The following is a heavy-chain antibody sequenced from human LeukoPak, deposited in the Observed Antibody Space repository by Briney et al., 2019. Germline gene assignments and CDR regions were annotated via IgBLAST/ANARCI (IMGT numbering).Heavy chain of an antibody. Sequence: GRSLRLSCAASGFTFSSYAMHWVRQAPGEGLEWVAVISYDGSNKYYADSVKGRFTISRDNSKNTLYLQMNSLRAEDTAVYYCAKPLPDYDAFDIWGQGTMVTVSS. CDR3: AKPLPDYDAFDI. CDR1: GFTFSSYA. D-gene: IGHD1-14*01. CDR2: ISYDGSNK. V-gene: IGHV3-30-3*02. J-gene: IGHJ3*02.